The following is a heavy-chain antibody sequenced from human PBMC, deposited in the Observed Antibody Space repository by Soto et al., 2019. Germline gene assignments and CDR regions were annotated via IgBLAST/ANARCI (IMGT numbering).Heavy chain of an antibody. J-gene: IGHJ4*02. CDR2: IVVGSGNT. CDR3: AADIVEMATILSDY. V-gene: IGHV1-58*01. Sequence: SVKVSCKASGFTFTSSAVQWVRQARGQRLEWIGWIVVGSGNTNYAQKFQERVTITRDMSTSTAYKELSSLRSEDTAVYYCAADIVEMATILSDYWGQGTLVTVSS. CDR1: GFTFTSSA. D-gene: IGHD3-22*01.